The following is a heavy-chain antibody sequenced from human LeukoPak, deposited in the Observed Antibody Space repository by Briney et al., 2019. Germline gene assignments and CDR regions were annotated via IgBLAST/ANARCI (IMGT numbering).Heavy chain of an antibody. CDR3: ARRIGYCSGGTCSLFDY. Sequence: PSETLSLTCTVSGGSISSSSYYWDWIRQPPGKGLEWIGSIYYSGSTYYNPSLKSRVTISVDTSKNQFSLKLSSVTAADTAVYYCARRIGYCSGGTCSLFDYWGQGTLATVSS. J-gene: IGHJ4*02. CDR2: IYYSGST. V-gene: IGHV4-39*01. D-gene: IGHD2-15*01. CDR1: GGSISSSSYY.